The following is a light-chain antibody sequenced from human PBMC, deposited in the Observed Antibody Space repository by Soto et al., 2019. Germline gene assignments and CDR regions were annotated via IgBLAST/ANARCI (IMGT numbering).Light chain of an antibody. Sequence: DIQMTQSPPTLSASVGDRVTITCRASQMSSSWLDGYQQKPGKAPKLLIDKASSLKRLGPSMFSGSGSGTEFTLTSSSLYPDDFATYYCQQYNSDPITFGQGTRLEIK. J-gene: IGKJ5*01. CDR2: KAS. CDR1: QMSSSW. CDR3: QQYNSDPIT. V-gene: IGKV1-5*03.